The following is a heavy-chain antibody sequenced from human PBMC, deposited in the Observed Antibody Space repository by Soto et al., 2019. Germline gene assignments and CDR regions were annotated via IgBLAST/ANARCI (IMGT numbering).Heavy chain of an antibody. Sequence: QVQLVESGGGVVQPGRSLRLSCAASGFTFSSYAMHWVRQAPGKGLEWVAVISYDGSNKYYADSVKGRFTISRDHSKNTLYLQMHSLRAEDTAVYYCARAYEGDYFDYWGQATLVTVSS. J-gene: IGHJ4*02. D-gene: IGHD3-16*01. CDR3: ARAYEGDYFDY. CDR2: ISYDGSNK. CDR1: GFTFSSYA. V-gene: IGHV3-30-3*01.